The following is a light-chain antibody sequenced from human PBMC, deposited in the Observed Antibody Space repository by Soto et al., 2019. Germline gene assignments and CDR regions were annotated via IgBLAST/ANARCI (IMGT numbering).Light chain of an antibody. CDR1: QSISSW. J-gene: IGKJ2*01. V-gene: IGKV1-5*01. CDR2: DAS. Sequence: DLQMTQFPSTLSASVGDRVIITCRASQSISSWLAWYQQKPGKAPNLLIYDASSLESAVPSRFSGSGSGTEFTLTISSLQPDDFATYYCQQYNSYSYTFGQGTKLEIK. CDR3: QQYNSYSYT.